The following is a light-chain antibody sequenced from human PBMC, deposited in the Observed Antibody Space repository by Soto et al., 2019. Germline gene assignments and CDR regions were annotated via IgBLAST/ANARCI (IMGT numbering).Light chain of an antibody. CDR1: QSIGVW. Sequence: DIQMTQSPSTLSASEGDRVTITCRASQSIGVWLAWYQQKPGKAPKLLIYKASSLQNGDPPRFSGSRSRTEFTLNISSLQPDDFATYYCQQYNSYLWTFGQGTKVDLK. V-gene: IGKV1-5*03. J-gene: IGKJ1*01. CDR3: QQYNSYLWT. CDR2: KAS.